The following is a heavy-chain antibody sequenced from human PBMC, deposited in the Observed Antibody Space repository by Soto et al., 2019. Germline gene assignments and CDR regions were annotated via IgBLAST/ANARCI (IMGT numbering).Heavy chain of an antibody. Sequence: EVQLVESGGGLVQPGGSLKLSCAASGFTFSGSAMHWVRQASRKGLEWVGRIRSKANSYATAYAASVKGRFTISRDDSKNTAYLQMNSLKTEDTAVYYCTRHVAYYYDSSGRRLYNWFDPWGQGTLVTVSS. V-gene: IGHV3-73*02. CDR3: TRHVAYYYDSSGRRLYNWFDP. J-gene: IGHJ5*02. CDR1: GFTFSGSA. D-gene: IGHD3-22*01. CDR2: IRSKANSYAT.